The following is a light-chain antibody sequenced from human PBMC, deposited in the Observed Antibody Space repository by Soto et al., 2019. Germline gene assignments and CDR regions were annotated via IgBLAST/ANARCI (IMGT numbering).Light chain of an antibody. Sequence: DIQMTQSPSTLSGSVGDRVTFPCRASQTISSWLAWYQQKPGKAPKLLIYKASTLKSGVPSRFSGRRSGTEFTLTIAGLQPEDFATYYCQQYHIYSWTFGQGTKVDIK. CDR3: QQYHIYSWT. CDR2: KAS. J-gene: IGKJ1*01. V-gene: IGKV1-5*03. CDR1: QTISSW.